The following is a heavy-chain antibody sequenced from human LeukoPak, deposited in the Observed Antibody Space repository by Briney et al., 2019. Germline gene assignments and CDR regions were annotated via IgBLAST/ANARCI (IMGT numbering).Heavy chain of an antibody. J-gene: IGHJ3*02. Sequence: PSETLSLTCTVSGASISTFYWTWIRQPPGKGLEWIGYIDYSGSTNYNTALQSRVTISAETSKNQVSLKLTSVTPADTAVYYCARGIPEHGTGAFAIWGQGTMVTLPS. CDR2: IDYSGST. CDR3: ARGIPEHGTGAFAI. V-gene: IGHV4-59*01. CDR1: GASISTFY. D-gene: IGHD6-13*01.